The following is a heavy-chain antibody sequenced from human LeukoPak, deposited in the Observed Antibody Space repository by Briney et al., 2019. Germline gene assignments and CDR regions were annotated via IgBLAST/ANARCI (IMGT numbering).Heavy chain of an antibody. CDR3: AREDGDGRDYYYGMDV. CDR1: GGSISNYY. V-gene: IGHV4-59*01. CDR2: INYSGST. Sequence: PSETLSLTCTVSGGSISNYYWSWIRQPPGKGLEWIGYINYSGSTKYNPSLKSRATISVDTSKNQFSLKLTSVTAADTAVYYCAREDGDGRDYYYGMDVWGQGTTVTVSS. J-gene: IGHJ6*02. D-gene: IGHD4-17*01.